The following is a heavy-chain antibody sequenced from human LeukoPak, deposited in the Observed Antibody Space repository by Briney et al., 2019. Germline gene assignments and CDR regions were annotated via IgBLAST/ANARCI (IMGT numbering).Heavy chain of an antibody. J-gene: IGHJ4*02. Sequence: SETLSLTCTVSGGSISTYYWSWIRQHPGKGLEWIGYVYYSGTTNYNPSLKSRVTISGDTSKNQFSLKLSSVTAADTAVYYCARGPTLSYYYDSNGSYFDYWGQGTLVTVSS. CDR3: ARGPTLSYYYDSNGSYFDY. CDR1: GGSISTYY. D-gene: IGHD3-22*01. V-gene: IGHV4-59*01. CDR2: VYYSGTT.